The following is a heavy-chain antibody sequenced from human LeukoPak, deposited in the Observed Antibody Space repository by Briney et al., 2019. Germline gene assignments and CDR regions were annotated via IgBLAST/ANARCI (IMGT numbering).Heavy chain of an antibody. V-gene: IGHV1-46*01. CDR1: GYTFTSYY. J-gene: IGHJ3*02. CDR3: ARYGFSAVWQGGWHAFDI. Sequence: GASVKVSCKASGYTFTSYYVHWVRQAPGQGLQWMEIINPTSGDTNYAQKFQGRVTMTRDMSTNTVYMELSSLRSEDTAVYYCARYGFSAVWQGGWHAFDIWGHGTMVTVSS. CDR2: INPTSGDT. D-gene: IGHD5-24*01.